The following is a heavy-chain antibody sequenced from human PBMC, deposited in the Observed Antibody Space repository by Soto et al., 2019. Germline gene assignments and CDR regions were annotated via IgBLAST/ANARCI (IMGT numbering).Heavy chain of an antibody. CDR3: ARGRGRWLQLNAFDI. J-gene: IGHJ3*02. CDR1: GGSFSGYY. CDR2: INHSGST. D-gene: IGHD5-12*01. V-gene: IGHV4-34*01. Sequence: PSETLSLTCAVYGGSFSGYYWSWIRQPPGKGLEWIGEINHSGSTNYNPSPKSRVTISVDTSKNQFSLKLSSVTAADTAVYYCARGRGRWLQLNAFDIWGQGTMVTVSS.